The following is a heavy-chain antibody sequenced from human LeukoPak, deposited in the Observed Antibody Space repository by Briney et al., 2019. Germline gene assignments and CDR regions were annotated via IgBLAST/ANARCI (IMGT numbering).Heavy chain of an antibody. V-gene: IGHV3-7*03. CDR3: ARSSYSSSSSV. CDR1: GFTFSGFW. CDR2: INSDGSGG. J-gene: IGHJ3*01. Sequence: GGSLRLSCAVSGFTFSGFWMSWSRQAPGKGLEWVANINSDGSGGYYADVVKGRFTISRDNAKNSLYLQINSLRAEDTAVYYCARSSYSSSSSVWGQGTMVTVSS. D-gene: IGHD6-6*01.